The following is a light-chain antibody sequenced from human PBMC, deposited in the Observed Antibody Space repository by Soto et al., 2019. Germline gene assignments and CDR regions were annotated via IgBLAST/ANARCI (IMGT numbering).Light chain of an antibody. Sequence: QSVLTQPASVSGSPGQSITISCSGTSSDIGAYDYVSWYQQHPGRAPKLIIYEDTKRPSGVSDRFSGSTSDNTPSLTISGLQAEDEADYYCCSYAGHSTYVFAGGTKVTVL. CDR3: CSYAGHSTYV. CDR2: EDT. CDR1: SSDIGAYDY. J-gene: IGLJ1*01. V-gene: IGLV2-14*01.